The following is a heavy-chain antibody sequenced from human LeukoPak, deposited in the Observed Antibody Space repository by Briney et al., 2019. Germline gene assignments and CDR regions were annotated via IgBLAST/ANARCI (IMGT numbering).Heavy chain of an antibody. D-gene: IGHD1-26*01. V-gene: IGHV4-61*02. CDR2: IYTSGST. CDR3: AREKWVGATTVRAFDI. Sequence: PSETLSLTCSVSGGSISSGTYYWTWIRQPAGKGLEWIGRIYTSGSTNYNPSLKSRVTISVDTSKNQFSLKLSSVTAADTAVYYCAREKWVGATTVRAFDIWGQGTMVTVSS. J-gene: IGHJ3*02. CDR1: GGSISSGTYY.